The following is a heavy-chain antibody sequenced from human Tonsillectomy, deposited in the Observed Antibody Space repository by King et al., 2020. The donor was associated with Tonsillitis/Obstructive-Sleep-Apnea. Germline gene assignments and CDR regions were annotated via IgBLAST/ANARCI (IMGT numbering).Heavy chain of an antibody. J-gene: IGHJ4*02. D-gene: IGHD3-16*01. Sequence: VQLVESGGGLVQPGGSLRLSCAASGLSVSSNYMSWVRQAPGKGLEWVSVIYSGGTTYYADSVKGRLTISRDFSKNTLYLQLNSLRAEDTAVYYCARDMGVNLCFDDWGQGTLVTVSS. CDR2: IYSGGTT. CDR3: ARDMGVNLCFDD. V-gene: IGHV3-66*01. CDR1: GLSVSSNY.